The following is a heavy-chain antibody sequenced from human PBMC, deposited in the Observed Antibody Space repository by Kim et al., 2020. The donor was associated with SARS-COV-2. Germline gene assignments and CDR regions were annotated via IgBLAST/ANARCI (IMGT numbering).Heavy chain of an antibody. V-gene: IGHV3-13*01. Sequence: GGSLRLSCAASGFTFSTYDMHWVRQATGKGLEWVSAIATAGDTYYSGSVKGRLTTSSENAKNSSYLQKNSRRTGDTAAVYCSGGDILTGYFIPPYYFG. CDR2: IATAGDT. D-gene: IGHD3-9*01. CDR1: GFTFSTYD. CDR3: SGGDILTGYFIPPYYFG. J-gene: IGHJ6*01.